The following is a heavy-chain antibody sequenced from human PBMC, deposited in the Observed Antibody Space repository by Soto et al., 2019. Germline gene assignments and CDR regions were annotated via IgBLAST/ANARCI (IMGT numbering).Heavy chain of an antibody. J-gene: IGHJ3*02. CDR1: GYTFTSYD. Sequence: ASVKVSCKASGYTFTSYDINWVRQATGQGLEWMGWMNPNSGNTGYAQKFQGRVTMTRNTSISTAYMELSSLRSEDTVVYYCARDRLVGADAFDIWGQGTMVTVSS. D-gene: IGHD1-26*01. V-gene: IGHV1-8*01. CDR3: ARDRLVGADAFDI. CDR2: MNPNSGNT.